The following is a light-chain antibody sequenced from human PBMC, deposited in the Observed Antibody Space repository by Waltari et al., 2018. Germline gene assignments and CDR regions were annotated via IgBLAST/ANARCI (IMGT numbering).Light chain of an antibody. V-gene: IGKV3-20*01. CDR2: DAS. J-gene: IGKJ1*01. CDR3: QKYVSLPAT. CDR1: QSVSRS. Sequence: EIVLTQSPGTLSLSPGERATLSCRASQSVSRSLAWYQQKPGQAPRLLTYDASTRATGIPDRFSGSGSGTDVSLTISRLEPEDFAVYYCQKYVSLPATFGQGTKVEIK.